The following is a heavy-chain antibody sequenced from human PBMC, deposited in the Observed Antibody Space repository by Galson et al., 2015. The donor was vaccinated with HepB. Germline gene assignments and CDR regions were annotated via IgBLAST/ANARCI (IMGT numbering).Heavy chain of an antibody. D-gene: IGHD6-19*01. V-gene: IGHV3-23*01. CDR2: ISGSGGST. CDR3: AKDEGRYSSGWYEGY. J-gene: IGHJ4*02. CDR1: GFTFSSYA. Sequence: SLRLSCAASGFTFSSYAMSWVRQAPGKGLEWVSAISGSGGSTYYADSVKGRFTISRDNSKNTLYLQMNSLRAEDTAVYYCAKDEGRYSSGWYEGYWGQGTLVTVSS.